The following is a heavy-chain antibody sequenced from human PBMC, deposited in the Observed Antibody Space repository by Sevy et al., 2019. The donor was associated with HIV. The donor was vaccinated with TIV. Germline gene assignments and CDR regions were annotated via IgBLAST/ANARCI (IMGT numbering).Heavy chain of an antibody. V-gene: IGHV3-49*04. J-gene: IGHJ4*02. CDR2: IRRKAFGGTT. CDR1: GFIYRDYA. D-gene: IGHD3-3*01. CDR3: TRGGSMTILSPEDY. Sequence: GGSLRLSCIASGFIYRDYAMNWVRQAPGKGLEWVGFIRRKAFGGTTQYAASVKGRFTISRDDSKSIAYLQMNSLKTEDTAVYYCTRGGSMTILSPEDYWGQGTLVTVSS.